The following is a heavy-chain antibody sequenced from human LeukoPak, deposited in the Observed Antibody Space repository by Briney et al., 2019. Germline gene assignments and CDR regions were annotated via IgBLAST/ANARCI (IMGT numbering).Heavy chain of an antibody. Sequence: SEALSLTCTVSGGSISTYYWSWIRQPPGKGLEWIGYISDSGNTNCNPSLESRVTISVDTSKNQFSLKLSSVTAADTAAYYCARVGRGHFDYWGQGTLVTVSS. V-gene: IGHV4-59*01. CDR1: GGSISTYY. D-gene: IGHD3/OR15-3a*01. CDR2: ISDSGNT. J-gene: IGHJ4*02. CDR3: ARVGRGHFDY.